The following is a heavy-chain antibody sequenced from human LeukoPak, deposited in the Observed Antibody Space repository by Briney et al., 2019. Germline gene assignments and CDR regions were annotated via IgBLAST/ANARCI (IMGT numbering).Heavy chain of an antibody. CDR3: TRVRSGNDFDY. J-gene: IGHJ4*02. D-gene: IGHD3-10*01. Sequence: GRSLRLSCSASGFTFGDHAMSWVRQAPGKGLEWVGFIRSKGYGGTTEYAASVEGRFSLSRDDSKSFVYLQMSSLKTEDTAVYYCTRVRSGNDFDYWGQGTLVTVSS. CDR1: GFTFGDHA. V-gene: IGHV3-49*04. CDR2: IRSKGYGGTT.